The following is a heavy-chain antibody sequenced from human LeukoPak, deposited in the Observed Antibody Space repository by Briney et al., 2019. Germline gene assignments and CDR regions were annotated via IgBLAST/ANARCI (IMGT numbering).Heavy chain of an antibody. J-gene: IGHJ4*02. CDR2: INPNSGGT. Sequence: ASVKVSCKASGYTFTGYYMHWVRQAPGQGLEWMGWINPNSGGTNYAQKFQGRVTMIRDTSISTAYMELSRLRSDDTAVYYCARGGGIYCSSTSCYDFDYWGQGTPVTVSS. CDR1: GYTFTGYY. CDR3: ARGGGIYCSSTSCYDFDY. V-gene: IGHV1-2*02. D-gene: IGHD2-2*01.